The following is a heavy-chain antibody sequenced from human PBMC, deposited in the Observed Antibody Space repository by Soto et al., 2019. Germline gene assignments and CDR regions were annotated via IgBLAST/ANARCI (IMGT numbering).Heavy chain of an antibody. CDR1: DFSLSPYW. V-gene: IGHV3-74*03. CDR2: LSSDGFGA. J-gene: IGHJ5*01. Sequence: GGSLRLSCAASDFSLSPYWMHWVRQVPGRGLEWVARLSSDGFGAAYADSVKGRFFISRDIARNTLSLQMNSLRADDTAVYYCARDLGGPDSWGRGTSVTVSS. D-gene: IGHD3-16*01. CDR3: ARDLGGPDS.